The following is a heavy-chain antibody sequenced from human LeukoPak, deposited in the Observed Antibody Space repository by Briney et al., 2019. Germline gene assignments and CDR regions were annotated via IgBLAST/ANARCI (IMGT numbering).Heavy chain of an antibody. Sequence: GGSLRLSCAGSGFILSDRYMDWVRQAPGKGLEWVARSRNKDNSYSTEYAASVKGRFTILRDDSKNSLHLQMNNLKTEDTAVYYCARAGDYYSTGDCWGQGTLVTVSS. CDR3: ARAGDYYSTGDC. D-gene: IGHD3-22*01. CDR2: SRNKDNSYST. CDR1: GFILSDRY. V-gene: IGHV3-72*01. J-gene: IGHJ4*02.